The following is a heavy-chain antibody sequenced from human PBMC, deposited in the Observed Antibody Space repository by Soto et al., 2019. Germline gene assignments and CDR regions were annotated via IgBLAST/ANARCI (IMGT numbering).Heavy chain of an antibody. CDR2: ISYDGGSK. J-gene: IGHJ6*02. Sequence: QPGGSLRLSCAASGFIFSTYAMHWVRQAPGKGLECVAVISYDGGSKYYADSVKGRFTISRDNSKNTLYLQMNSLRAEDSAVYYCAREWTHVSGNNYGSEYYYYYGMDVWGQGTTVTVSS. CDR1: GFIFSTYA. V-gene: IGHV3-30-3*01. D-gene: IGHD5-18*01. CDR3: AREWTHVSGNNYGSEYYYYYGMDV.